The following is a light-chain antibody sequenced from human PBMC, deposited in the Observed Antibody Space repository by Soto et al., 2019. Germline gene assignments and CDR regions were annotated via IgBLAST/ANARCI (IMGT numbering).Light chain of an antibody. Sequence: DIQMTQSPSSLSASVGDKVTITCRASQSINKFLNWFQQKPGKPPKLLIYSASTLQSGVSSRFSGSGSGTAFTLTISSLQREDFATYYCQQSYSSPLLTFGGGTKVEMK. CDR3: QQSYSSPLLT. J-gene: IGKJ4*01. CDR2: SAS. V-gene: IGKV1-39*01. CDR1: QSINKF.